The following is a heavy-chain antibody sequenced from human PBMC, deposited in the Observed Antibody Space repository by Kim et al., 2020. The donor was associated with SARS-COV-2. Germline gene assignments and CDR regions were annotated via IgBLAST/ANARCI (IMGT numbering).Heavy chain of an antibody. Sequence: SVKVSCKASGGTFSSYAISWVRQAPGQGLEWMGGIIPIFGTANYAQKFQGRVTITADESTSTAYMELSSLRSEDTAVYYCARSEDTAVGWFDPWGQGTLVTVSS. V-gene: IGHV1-69*13. CDR3: ARSEDTAVGWFDP. CDR1: GGTFSSYA. J-gene: IGHJ5*02. D-gene: IGHD5-18*01. CDR2: IIPIFGTA.